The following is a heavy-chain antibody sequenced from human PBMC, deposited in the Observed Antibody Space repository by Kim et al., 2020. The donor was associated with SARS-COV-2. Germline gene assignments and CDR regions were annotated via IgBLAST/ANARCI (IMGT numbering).Heavy chain of an antibody. J-gene: IGHJ6*02. D-gene: IGHD3-9*01. CDR2: ISYDGSNK. CDR3: AKDLQYYDISTGYYMRVPYYYYGMDV. Sequence: GGSLRLSCAASGFTFSSYGMHWVRQAPGKGLEWVAVISYDGSNKYYADSVKGRFTISRDNSKNTLYLQMNSLRAEDTAVYYCAKDLQYYDISTGYYMRVPYYYYGMDVWGQGTTVTVSS. CDR1: GFTFSSYG. V-gene: IGHV3-30*18.